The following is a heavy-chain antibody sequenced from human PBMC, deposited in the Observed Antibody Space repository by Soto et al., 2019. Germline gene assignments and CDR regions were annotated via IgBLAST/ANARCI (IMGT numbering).Heavy chain of an antibody. J-gene: IGHJ4*02. CDR3: AHSKTSGMRYYFDY. CDR1: GFSLSTTRVG. V-gene: IGHV2-5*02. CDR2: LYWDDDK. Sequence: QITLKESGPTLVKLTQTLTLTCTFSGFSLSTTRVGVGWIRQPPGEALEWLALLYWDDDKLYSPSLKRRLTITKDTSKNQVVLTLTNMAPVDTATYYCAHSKTSGMRYYFDYWGQGTLVTVSS.